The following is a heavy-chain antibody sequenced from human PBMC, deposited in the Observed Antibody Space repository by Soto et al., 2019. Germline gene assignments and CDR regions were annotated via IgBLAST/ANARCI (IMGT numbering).Heavy chain of an antibody. V-gene: IGHV3-11*06. CDR1: GFTFSDYY. Sequence: GGSLRLSCAASGFTFSDYYMSWIRQAPGKGLEWVSYISSSSSYTNYADSVKGLFTISRDNAKNSLYLQMNSLRAEDTAVYYCARDRTTGTAFDYWGQGTLVTVSS. CDR3: ARDRTTGTAFDY. CDR2: ISSSSSYT. D-gene: IGHD1-1*01. J-gene: IGHJ4*02.